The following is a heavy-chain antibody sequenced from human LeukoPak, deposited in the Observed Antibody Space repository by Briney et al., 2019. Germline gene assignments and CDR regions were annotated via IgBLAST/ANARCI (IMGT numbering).Heavy chain of an antibody. CDR2: IYSSGST. CDR1: GGSISGHY. V-gene: IGHV4-59*11. D-gene: IGHD2-8*01. J-gene: IGHJ4*02. Sequence: SETLSLTCSVSGGSISGHYWSWIRQPPGKGLEWIGYIYSSGSTNYKPSLKSRVTISEDMSKNQFSLRLSSVTAADTAVYYCARAPSRYCTNGVCYTFDYWGQGTLVTVSS. CDR3: ARAPSRYCTNGVCYTFDY.